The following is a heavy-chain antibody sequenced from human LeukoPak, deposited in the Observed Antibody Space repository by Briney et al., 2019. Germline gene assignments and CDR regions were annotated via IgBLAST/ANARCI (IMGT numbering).Heavy chain of an antibody. CDR1: GFSFSNYG. D-gene: IGHD1-26*01. J-gene: IGHJ4*02. CDR2: IWSDGSYE. V-gene: IGHV3-33*06. Sequence: GESLKISCVASGFSFSNYGMHWVRQAPGRGLEWVAVIWSDGSYEHYTDSVKGRFTISRDNSKNTLFLQLNSLRPEDTAVYYCAKPTWGSGSFLIDFWGQGTLVTVSS. CDR3: AKPTWGSGSFLIDF.